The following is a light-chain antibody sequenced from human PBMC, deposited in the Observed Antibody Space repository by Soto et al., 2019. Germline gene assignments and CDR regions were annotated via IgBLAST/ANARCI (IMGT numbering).Light chain of an antibody. CDR2: SAS. Sequence: EIEMTQSPSSVSVSPGDRATLSCTASQSVNNNVAWYQQKPGHTPRLLIYSASIGATGTPARFSGSGSGSDFTLTISSLQSEDFAVYYCQQYNRYPLTFGPGTKVD. CDR3: QQYNRYPLT. CDR1: QSVNNN. J-gene: IGKJ3*01. V-gene: IGKV3-15*01.